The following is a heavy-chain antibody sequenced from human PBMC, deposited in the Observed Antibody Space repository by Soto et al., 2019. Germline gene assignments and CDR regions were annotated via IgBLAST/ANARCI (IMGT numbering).Heavy chain of an antibody. CDR3: ARGHLPIWFGELSPIDY. V-gene: IGHV1-8*01. D-gene: IGHD3-10*01. CDR1: GYTFTSYD. Sequence: GASVKVSCKASGYTFTSYDMNWVRQATGQGLEWMGWMNPNSGNTGYAQKFQGRVTMTRNTSISTAYMELSSLRSEDTAVYYCARGHLPIWFGELSPIDYWGQGTLVTVSS. CDR2: MNPNSGNT. J-gene: IGHJ4*02.